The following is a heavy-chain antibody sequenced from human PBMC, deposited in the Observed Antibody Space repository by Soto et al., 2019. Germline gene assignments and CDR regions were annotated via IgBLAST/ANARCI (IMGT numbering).Heavy chain of an antibody. D-gene: IGHD3-10*01. Sequence: ASVKVSCKVSGYTLTELSMHWVRQAPGKGLEWMGGFDPEDGETIYAQKFQGRVTMTEDTSTDTAYMELSSLRSEDTAVYYCATAFPRGGYGSGREGTDVWGKGTTVTVSS. CDR2: FDPEDGET. CDR1: GYTLTELS. V-gene: IGHV1-24*01. CDR3: ATAFPRGGYGSGREGTDV. J-gene: IGHJ6*04.